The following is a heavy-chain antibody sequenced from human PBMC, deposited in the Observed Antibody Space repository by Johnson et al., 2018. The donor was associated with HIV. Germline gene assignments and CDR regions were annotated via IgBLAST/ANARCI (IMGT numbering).Heavy chain of an antibody. CDR2: IRYGGST. Sequence: QVQLVESGGGVVQPGRSLRLSCAASGFTFSSYGMHWVRQAPGKGLEWVAFIRYGGSTGYADSVKGRFTISRDNAKNSLYLQMNSLRAEDTALYYCAKPETGELSDAFDIWGQGTRVSVSS. CDR1: GFTFSSYG. CDR3: AKPETGELSDAFDI. V-gene: IGHV3-30*02. J-gene: IGHJ3*02. D-gene: IGHD7-27*01.